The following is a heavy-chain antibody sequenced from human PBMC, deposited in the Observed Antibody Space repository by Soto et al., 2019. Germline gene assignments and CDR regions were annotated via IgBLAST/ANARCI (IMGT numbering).Heavy chain of an antibody. CDR1: GGSFSSYA. Sequence: SVKVSCKAAGGSFSSYAISWVRQAPGQGLEWMGGIIPIFGTANYAQKFQGRVTITADESTSTAYMELSSLRSEDTAVYYCATLKTPYYGPYGVFAYRGQGNLVTV. D-gene: IGHD3-22*01. V-gene: IGHV1-69*01. J-gene: IGHJ4*02. CDR2: IIPIFGTA. CDR3: ATLKTPYYGPYGVFAY.